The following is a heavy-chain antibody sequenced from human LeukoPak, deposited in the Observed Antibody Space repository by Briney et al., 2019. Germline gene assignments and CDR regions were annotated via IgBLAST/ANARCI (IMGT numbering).Heavy chain of an antibody. CDR1: GFTFSSYS. Sequence: GGSLRLSCAASGFTFSSYSMNWVRQAPGKGLEWVSYISSSGGTIYYVDSVKGRFTISRDNSKNTLYLQINSLRAEDTAAFYCARYGSGNNDWYFDLWGRGTLVTVSS. CDR3: ARYGSGNNDWYFDL. J-gene: IGHJ2*01. V-gene: IGHV3-48*04. D-gene: IGHD3-10*01. CDR2: ISSSGGTI.